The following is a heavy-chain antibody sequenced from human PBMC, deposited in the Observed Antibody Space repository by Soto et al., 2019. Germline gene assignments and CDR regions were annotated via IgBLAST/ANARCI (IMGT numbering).Heavy chain of an antibody. J-gene: IGHJ5*02. CDR3: ATDVIAARPFWFDP. CDR1: GFTFSSYW. Sequence: PGGSLRLSCAASGFTFSSYWMSWVRQAPGKGLEWVANIKQDGSEKYYVDSVEGRFTISRDNAKNSLYLQMNSLRAEDTAVYYYATDVIAARPFWFDPWGQGNLVTVSS. D-gene: IGHD6-6*01. V-gene: IGHV3-7*03. CDR2: IKQDGSEK.